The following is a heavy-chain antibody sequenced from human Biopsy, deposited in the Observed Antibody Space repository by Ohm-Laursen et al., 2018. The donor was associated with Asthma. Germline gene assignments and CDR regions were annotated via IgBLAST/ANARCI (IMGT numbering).Heavy chain of an antibody. Sequence: LETLSLTCTVSPGSINDYYWNWIRQFPGKGLEWIGYVHSSGSTRFNPSLKSRVTVSVDTSVDQVSLKLSSVSAADTAIYYCARATSTWSQSGPHFFDHWGPGTLVTVSS. CDR3: ARATSTWSQSGPHFFDH. D-gene: IGHD6-13*01. J-gene: IGHJ5*02. CDR1: PGSINDYY. CDR2: VHSSGST. V-gene: IGHV4-59*01.